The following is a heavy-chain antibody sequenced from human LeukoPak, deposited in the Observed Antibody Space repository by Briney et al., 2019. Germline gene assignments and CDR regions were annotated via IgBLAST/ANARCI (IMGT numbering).Heavy chain of an antibody. Sequence: GASVKVSCGASGYTFTGYYMHWVRQAPGQGLEWMGWINPKSGGTNYAQKFQGRVTMTRDTSIHTAYMELSRLRSDDTAVYYCAREEYGFDPWGQGTLVTVSS. D-gene: IGHD2-2*01. CDR1: GYTFTGYY. V-gene: IGHV1-2*02. CDR2: INPKSGGT. CDR3: AREEYGFDP. J-gene: IGHJ5*02.